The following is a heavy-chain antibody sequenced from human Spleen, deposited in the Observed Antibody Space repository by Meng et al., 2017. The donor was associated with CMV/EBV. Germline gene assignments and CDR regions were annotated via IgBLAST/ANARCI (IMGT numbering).Heavy chain of an antibody. V-gene: IGHV5-51*01. CDR3: ARGGYDFWSGYPAFGFDP. J-gene: IGHJ5*02. CDR2: INPGDSDT. Sequence: SYTKQGIGGVRQMPGKGLEWMGIINPGDSDTRYSPSFQGQVTISADKSISTAYLQWSSLKASDTAMYYCARGGYDFWSGYPAFGFDPWGQGTLVTVSS. D-gene: IGHD3-3*01. CDR1: SYTKQG.